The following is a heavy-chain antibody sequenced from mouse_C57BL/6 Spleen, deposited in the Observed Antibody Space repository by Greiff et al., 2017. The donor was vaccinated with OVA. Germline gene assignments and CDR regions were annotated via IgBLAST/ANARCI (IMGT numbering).Heavy chain of an antibody. CDR1: GYSITSGYD. CDR3: ASTTVDWYFDV. J-gene: IGHJ1*03. D-gene: IGHD1-1*01. Sequence: EVKLQESGPGMVKPSQSLSLTCTVTGYSITSGYDWHWIRHFPGNKLEWMGYISYSGSTNYNPSLKSRISITHDTSKNHFFLQLNSVTTEDTATYYCASTTVDWYFDVWGTGTTVTVSS. CDR2: ISYSGST. V-gene: IGHV3-1*01.